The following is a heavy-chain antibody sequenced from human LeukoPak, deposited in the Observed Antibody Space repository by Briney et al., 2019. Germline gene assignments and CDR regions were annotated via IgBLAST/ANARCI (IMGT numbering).Heavy chain of an antibody. Sequence: APVKVSCKASGYTFTSYGISWVRQAPGQGLEWMGWISAYNGNTNYAQKLQGRVTMTTDTSTSTAYMELRSLRSDDTAVYYCARVFPQYSSGTRSWFDPWGQGTLVTVSS. V-gene: IGHV1-18*01. CDR3: ARVFPQYSSGTRSWFDP. CDR2: ISAYNGNT. D-gene: IGHD6-19*01. CDR1: GYTFTSYG. J-gene: IGHJ5*02.